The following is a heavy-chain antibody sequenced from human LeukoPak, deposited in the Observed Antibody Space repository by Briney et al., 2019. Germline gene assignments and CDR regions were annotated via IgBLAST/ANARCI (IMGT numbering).Heavy chain of an antibody. Sequence: SETLSLTCTVSGGSISSYYWSWIRQPPGKGLEWIGYIYYSGSTNYNPSLKSRVTISVDTSKNQFSLKLSSVTAADTAVYYCARDDRAYRPDWYFDLWGRGTLVTVSS. CDR1: GGSISSYY. CDR2: IYYSGST. CDR3: ARDDRAYRPDWYFDL. J-gene: IGHJ2*01. D-gene: IGHD5-18*01. V-gene: IGHV4-59*01.